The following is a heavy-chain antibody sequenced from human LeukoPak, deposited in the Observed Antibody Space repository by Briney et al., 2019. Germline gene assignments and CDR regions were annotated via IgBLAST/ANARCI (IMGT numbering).Heavy chain of an antibody. J-gene: IGHJ4*02. D-gene: IGHD6-13*01. CDR1: GYTFTSNY. CDR3: ARAVFSSSWCDY. Sequence: ASVKVSCKAFGYTFTSNYMHWVRQAPGQGPEWMGVISPSGGSTTYAQKFQGRVTLTRDMSTSTDYLELSSLRSEDTAVYYCARAVFSSSWCDYWGQGTLVTVSS. CDR2: ISPSGGST. V-gene: IGHV1-46*01.